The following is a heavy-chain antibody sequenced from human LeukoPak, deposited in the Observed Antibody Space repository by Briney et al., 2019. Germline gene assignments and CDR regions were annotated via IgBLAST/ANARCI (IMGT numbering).Heavy chain of an antibody. Sequence: SENLSLTCTGSGGSISSYYWSWLRQPPGKGLEWIGYIYYSGSTSYNPSLKSRVTISLDTSNNQFSLKLRSVTAADTAVYYCARGHSIDTYYYYYYMDVWGKGTTVTVPS. CDR3: ARGHSIDTYYYYYYMDV. CDR1: GGSISSYY. J-gene: IGHJ6*03. V-gene: IGHV4-59*01. D-gene: IGHD4-11*01. CDR2: IYYSGST.